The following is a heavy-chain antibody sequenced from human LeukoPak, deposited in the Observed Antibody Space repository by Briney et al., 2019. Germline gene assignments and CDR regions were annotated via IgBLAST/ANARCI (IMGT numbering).Heavy chain of an antibody. J-gene: IGHJ4*02. V-gene: IGHV4-59*01. D-gene: IGHD3-3*01. CDR1: GSSISSYY. Sequence: SETLSLTCTVSGSSISSYYWSWIRQPPGKGLEWIGYIYYSGSTNYNPSLKSRVTISVDTSKNQFSLKLSSVTAADTAVYYCARFNPVWSGYYYYFDYWGQGTLVTVSS. CDR2: IYYSGST. CDR3: ARFNPVWSGYYYYFDY.